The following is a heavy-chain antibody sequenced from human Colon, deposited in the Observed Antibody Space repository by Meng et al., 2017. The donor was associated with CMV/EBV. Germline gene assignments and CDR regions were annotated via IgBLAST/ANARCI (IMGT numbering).Heavy chain of an antibody. CDR1: GFTFST. CDR2: VVLVSGNT. CDR3: VGGDGPNKYFTF. V-gene: IGHV1-58*01. J-gene: IGHJ4*02. Sequence: SVKVSCKASGFTFSTLQWVRQPRGQRPEWIGWVVLVSGNTHFAPEFRGRATISWDMSASTSHMELSTLRTDDTAVYFCVGGDGPNKYFTFWGQGTLVTAPQ. D-gene: IGHD2-21*02.